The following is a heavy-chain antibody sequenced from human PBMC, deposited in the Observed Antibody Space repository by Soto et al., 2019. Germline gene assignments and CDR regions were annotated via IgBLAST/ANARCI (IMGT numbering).Heavy chain of an antibody. CDR2: IKQDGSEK. J-gene: IGHJ4*02. D-gene: IGHD3-9*01. Sequence: GGSLRLSCAASGFTFSSYWMSWVRQAPGKGLEWVANIKQDGSEKYYVDSVKGRFTISRDNAKNSLYLQMNSLRAEDTAVYYCARETSLLRYFDWLLEGFFDYWGQGTLVTVSS. CDR1: GFTFSSYW. V-gene: IGHV3-7*05. CDR3: ARETSLLRYFDWLLEGFFDY.